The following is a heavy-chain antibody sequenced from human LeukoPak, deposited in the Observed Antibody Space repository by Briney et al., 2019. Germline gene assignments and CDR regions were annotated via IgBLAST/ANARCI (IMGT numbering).Heavy chain of an antibody. CDR3: ARMGYYDSSGYYYVLPFDY. V-gene: IGHV4-38-2*02. Sequence: SETLSLTCTVAGYSISSGYYWGWIRQPPGKGLEWIGSIYHSGSTYYNPSLKSRVTISVDTSKNQFSLKLSSVTAADTAVYYCARMGYYDSSGYYYVLPFDYWGQGTLVSVSS. CDR1: GYSISSGYY. CDR2: IYHSGST. J-gene: IGHJ4*02. D-gene: IGHD3-22*01.